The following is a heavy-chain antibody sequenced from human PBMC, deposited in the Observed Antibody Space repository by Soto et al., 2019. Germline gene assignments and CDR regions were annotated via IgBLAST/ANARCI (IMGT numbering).Heavy chain of an antibody. V-gene: IGHV3-23*01. D-gene: IGHD2-2*02. CDR2: ISGGAGST. Sequence: EVQLLESGGALVQPGGSLRLSCVASEFTFSNYAMNWVRQAPGKGLEWVSAISGGAGSTYYAGSVKGRFTISRDNSKNTLYVQMNSLRVEDTAVYYCARAPPGTISGYYYFMDVWGKGTTVTVSS. J-gene: IGHJ6*03. CDR3: ARAPPGTISGYYYFMDV. CDR1: EFTFSNYA.